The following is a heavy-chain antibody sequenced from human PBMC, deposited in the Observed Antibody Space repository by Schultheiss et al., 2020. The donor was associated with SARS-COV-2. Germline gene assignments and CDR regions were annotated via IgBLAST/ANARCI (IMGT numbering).Heavy chain of an antibody. J-gene: IGHJ4*02. CDR1: GFTFSSYG. V-gene: IGHV3-33*06. Sequence: GGSLRLSCAASGFTFSSYGMHWVRQAPGKGLEWVAVIWYDGSNKYYADSVKGRFTISRDNSKNTLYLQMNSLIAEDTALYYCAKLEIRLLSRQFDYWGQGTLVTVSS. CDR3: AKLEIRLLSRQFDY. CDR2: IWYDGSNK. D-gene: IGHD5-18*01.